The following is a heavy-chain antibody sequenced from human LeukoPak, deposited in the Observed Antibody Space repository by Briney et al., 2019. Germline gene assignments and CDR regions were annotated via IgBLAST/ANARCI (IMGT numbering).Heavy chain of an antibody. CDR1: GGTFSSYA. CDR3: ARDPAIYYYDSSDHFDY. J-gene: IGHJ4*02. V-gene: IGHV1-69*04. CDR2: IIPILGIA. D-gene: IGHD3-22*01. Sequence: ASVKVSCKASGGTFSSYAISWVRQAPGQGLEWIGRIIPILGIANYAQKFQGRVTITADKSTSTAYMELSSLRSEDTAVYYCARDPAIYYYDSSDHFDYWGQGTLVTVSS.